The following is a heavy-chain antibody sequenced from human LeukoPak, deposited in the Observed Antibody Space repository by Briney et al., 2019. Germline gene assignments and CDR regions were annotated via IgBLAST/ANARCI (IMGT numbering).Heavy chain of an antibody. CDR1: GFTFSSYG. V-gene: IGHV3-30*18. CDR2: ISYDGSNK. CDR3: AKPTVGSGSHYGLDV. D-gene: IGHD3-10*01. Sequence: TGGSLRLSCAASGFTFSSYGMHWVRQAPGKGLEWVAVISYDGSNKYYADSVKGRFTISRDNSRNTLYLQMNSLRAEDTAVYYCAKPTVGSGSHYGLDVWGKGTTVTVSS. J-gene: IGHJ6*04.